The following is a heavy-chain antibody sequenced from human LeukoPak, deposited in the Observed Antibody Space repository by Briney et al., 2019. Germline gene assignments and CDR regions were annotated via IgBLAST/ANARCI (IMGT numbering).Heavy chain of an antibody. CDR2: IYSGGST. CDR1: GFTVSSNY. Sequence: GGSLRLSCAASGFTVSSNYMSWVRQAPGKGLEWVSVIYSGGSTYYADSVKGRFTISRHNSKNTLYLQMNSLRAGDTAVYYCARVLGGYSYGTSSGIDYWGQGTLVTVSS. CDR3: ARVLGGYSYGTSSGIDY. J-gene: IGHJ4*02. V-gene: IGHV3-53*04. D-gene: IGHD5-18*01.